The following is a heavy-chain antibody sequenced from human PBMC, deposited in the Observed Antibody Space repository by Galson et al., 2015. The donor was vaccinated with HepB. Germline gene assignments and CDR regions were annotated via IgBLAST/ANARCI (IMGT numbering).Heavy chain of an antibody. D-gene: IGHD4-17*01. Sequence: SLRLSCAASGFTFSSYAMSWVRQAPGKGLEWVSTISGSGGSTYYADSVKGRFTISRDNSKNTLYLQMNSLRAEDTAVYYCASRYGDDRYYFGMDVWGQGTTVTVSS. J-gene: IGHJ6*02. CDR1: GFTFSSYA. CDR3: ASRYGDDRYYFGMDV. CDR2: ISGSGGST. V-gene: IGHV3-23*01.